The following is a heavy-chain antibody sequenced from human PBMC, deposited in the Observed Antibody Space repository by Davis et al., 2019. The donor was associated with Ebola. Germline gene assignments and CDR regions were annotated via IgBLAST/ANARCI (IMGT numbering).Heavy chain of an antibody. CDR3: ARSAYYYDSSGYYSRGGEYFQH. J-gene: IGHJ1*01. D-gene: IGHD3-22*01. CDR1: GFTFSGSA. V-gene: IGHV3-73*01. CDR2: IRSKANSYAT. Sequence: GGSLRLSCAASGFTFSGSAMHWVRQASGKGLEWVGRIRSKANSYATAYAASVKGRFTISRDKSKNTLYLQMNSLGAEDTAVYYCARSAYYYDSSGYYSRGGEYFQHWGQGTLVTVSS.